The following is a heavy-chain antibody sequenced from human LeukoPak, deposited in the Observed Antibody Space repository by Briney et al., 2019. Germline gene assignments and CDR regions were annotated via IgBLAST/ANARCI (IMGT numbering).Heavy chain of an antibody. V-gene: IGHV3-66*01. CDR2: LYHGGST. J-gene: IGHJ3*02. CDR3: AKDYSGGWSDAFDI. CDR1: GVIVRSNY. Sequence: GGSLRLSCVGSGVIVRSNYMTWVRQAPGKGLEWVSILYHGGSTYYADSVKGRFSISRDTSKNTLYLQMNTLRAEDTAVYYCAKDYSGGWSDAFDIWGQGAMVTVSS. D-gene: IGHD6-19*01.